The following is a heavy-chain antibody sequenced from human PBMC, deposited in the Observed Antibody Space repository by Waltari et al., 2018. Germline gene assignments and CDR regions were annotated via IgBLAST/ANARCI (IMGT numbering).Heavy chain of an antibody. Sequence: VQLVESGGGVVQPGRSLRLSCAASGFTFSSCGMHWVRQAPGKGLEWVAVIWYDGSNKYYADSVKGRFTISRDNSKNTLYLQMNSLRAEDTAVYYCARTNGDYGYYGMDVWGQGTTVTVSS. CDR1: GFTFSSCG. CDR2: IWYDGSNK. J-gene: IGHJ6*02. V-gene: IGHV3-33*01. D-gene: IGHD4-17*01. CDR3: ARTNGDYGYYGMDV.